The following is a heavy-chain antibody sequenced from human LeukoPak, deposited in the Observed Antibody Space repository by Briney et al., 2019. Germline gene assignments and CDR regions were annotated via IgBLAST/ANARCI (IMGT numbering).Heavy chain of an antibody. Sequence: PGESLKISCKGSGYSFTSYWISWVRQMPGKGLEWMGRIDPSDSYTNYSPSFQGHVTISADKSISTAYLQWSSLKASDAAMYYCARHCSGGSCYSDYWGQGTLVTVSS. D-gene: IGHD2-15*01. J-gene: IGHJ4*02. CDR1: GYSFTSYW. CDR2: IDPSDSYT. CDR3: ARHCSGGSCYSDY. V-gene: IGHV5-10-1*01.